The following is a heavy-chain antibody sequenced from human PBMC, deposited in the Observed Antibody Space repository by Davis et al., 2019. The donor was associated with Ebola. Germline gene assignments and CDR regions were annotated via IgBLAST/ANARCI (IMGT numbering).Heavy chain of an antibody. CDR1: GFTFDDYG. J-gene: IGHJ4*02. CDR3: ARWGDTAPYFDY. Sequence: GESLMISCAASGFTFDDYGMSWVRQAPGKGLEWVSGINWNGGSTGYADSVKGRFTISRDNAKNSLYLQMNSLRAEDTALYYCARWGDTAPYFDYWGQGTLVTVSS. D-gene: IGHD5-18*01. CDR2: INWNGGST. V-gene: IGHV3-20*04.